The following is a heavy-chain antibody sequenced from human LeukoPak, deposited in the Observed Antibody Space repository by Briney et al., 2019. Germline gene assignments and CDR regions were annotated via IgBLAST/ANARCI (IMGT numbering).Heavy chain of an antibody. CDR1: GGSFSGYY. V-gene: IGHV4-34*01. Sequence: KPSETLSLTCAVYGGSFSGYYWSWIRQPPGKGLEWIGEINHSGSTNYNPSLKSRVTISVDTSKNHFSLKLSSVTAADTAVYYCAREWVVIGYFDYWGQGTLVTVSS. D-gene: IGHD2-21*01. CDR2: INHSGST. J-gene: IGHJ4*02. CDR3: AREWVVIGYFDY.